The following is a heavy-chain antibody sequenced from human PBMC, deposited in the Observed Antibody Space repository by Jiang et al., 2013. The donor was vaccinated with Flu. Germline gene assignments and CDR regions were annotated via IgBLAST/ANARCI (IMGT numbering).Heavy chain of an antibody. CDR2: ISYDGSNK. CDR3: AKQSSIVGATRPDLDY. CDR1: GFTFSSYG. J-gene: IGHJ4*02. D-gene: IGHD1-26*01. Sequence: QLVESGGGVVQPGRSLRLSCAASGFTFSSYGMHWVRQAPGKGLEWVAVISYDGSNKYYADSVKGRFTISRDNSKNTLYPQMNSLRAEDTAVYYCAKQSSIVGATRPDLDYWGQGTLVTVSS. V-gene: IGHV3-30*18.